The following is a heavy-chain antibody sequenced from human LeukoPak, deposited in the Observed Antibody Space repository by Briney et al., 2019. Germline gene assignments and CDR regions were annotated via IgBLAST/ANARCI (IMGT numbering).Heavy chain of an antibody. Sequence: GGSLRLSCAASGFTFSDYYMSWIRQAPGKGLEWVSYISSSGSTIYYADSVKGRFTISRDNAKNSLYLQMNSLRAEDTAVYYCARLDEAYYYDSSGYQGIDYWGQGTLVTVSS. CDR2: ISSSGSTI. CDR1: GFTFSDYY. J-gene: IGHJ4*02. V-gene: IGHV3-11*04. CDR3: ARLDEAYYYDSSGYQGIDY. D-gene: IGHD3-22*01.